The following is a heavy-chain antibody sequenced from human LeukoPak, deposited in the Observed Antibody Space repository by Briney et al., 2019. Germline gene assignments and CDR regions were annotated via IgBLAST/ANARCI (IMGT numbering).Heavy chain of an antibody. J-gene: IGHJ4*02. CDR3: AKSPRDLKVFDY. D-gene: IGHD3-3*01. CDR1: AFTFSNYA. Sequence: PGRSLRLSCAPSAFTFSNYAMSWVRQAPRKGLEWVSSISGSGGSTNYADSVKGRYTITRDNSKNTLHLQMSSLRDEDTAVYHCAKSPRDLKVFDYWGEGALVTVSS. CDR2: ISGSGGST. V-gene: IGHV3-23*01.